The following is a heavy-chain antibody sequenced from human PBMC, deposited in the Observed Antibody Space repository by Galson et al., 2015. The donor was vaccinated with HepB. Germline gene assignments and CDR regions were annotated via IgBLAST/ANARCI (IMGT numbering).Heavy chain of an antibody. CDR2: ISYDGSNK. CDR1: GFTFSSYA. CDR3: ARVGEYYYDSSGIEPYYFDY. J-gene: IGHJ4*02. D-gene: IGHD3-22*01. Sequence: SLRLSCAASGFTFSSYAMHWVRQAPGKGLEWVAVISYDGSNKYYADSVKGRFTISRDNSKNTLYLQMNSLRAEDTAVYYCARVGEYYYDSSGIEPYYFDYWGQGTLVTVSS. V-gene: IGHV3-30*04.